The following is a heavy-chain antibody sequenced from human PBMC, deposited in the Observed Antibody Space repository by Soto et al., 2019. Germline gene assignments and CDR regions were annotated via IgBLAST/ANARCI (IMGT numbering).Heavy chain of an antibody. Sequence: QVQLVQSGAEVKKPGASVKVSCKASGYTFNSYGISWVRQAPGQGLEWMGWISAYNGNTNYAQKLQGRVTMTTDTSTSTAYRELRSLRFDGTAVYYYVRSGGYDADYWRQGTLVTVSS. J-gene: IGHJ4*02. CDR3: VRSGGYDADY. CDR1: GYTFNSYG. D-gene: IGHD5-12*01. CDR2: ISAYNGNT. V-gene: IGHV1-18*01.